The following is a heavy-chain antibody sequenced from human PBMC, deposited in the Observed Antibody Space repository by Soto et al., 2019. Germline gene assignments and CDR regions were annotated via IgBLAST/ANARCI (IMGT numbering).Heavy chain of an antibody. V-gene: IGHV4-31*03. J-gene: IGHJ4*02. Sequence: QVQLQESGPGLVKPSQTLSLTCTVSGGSISSGGYYWSWIRQHRGKGLEWMGYIYYSGSTYYNPSLKSRVTISVDTSKNQFSLKLSSVTAADTAVYYCARGDAAMDLFDYWGQGTLVTVSS. CDR3: ARGDAAMDLFDY. D-gene: IGHD5-18*01. CDR2: IYYSGST. CDR1: GGSISSGGYY.